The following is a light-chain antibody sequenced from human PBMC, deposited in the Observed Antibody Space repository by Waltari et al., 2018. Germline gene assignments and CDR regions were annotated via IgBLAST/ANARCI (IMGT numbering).Light chain of an antibody. CDR2: KAS. Sequence: DIQMTQSPSTLSASVGDRVTITCRASQSISSWLAWYQQKPGKAPNLLIYKASNLKSGVPSRFSGSGSGTEFTLTISSLQPDDFATHYCQQYNSYLYTFGQGTKLEIK. CDR3: QQYNSYLYT. V-gene: IGKV1-5*03. CDR1: QSISSW. J-gene: IGKJ2*01.